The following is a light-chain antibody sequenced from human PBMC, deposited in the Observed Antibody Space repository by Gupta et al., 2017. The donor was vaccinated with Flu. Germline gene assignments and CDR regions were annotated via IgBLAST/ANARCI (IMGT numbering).Light chain of an antibody. V-gene: IGKV2-30*01. CDR3: MQGSRWPWA. Sequence: DVVLTQSPLSLPVTLGQPASISCRSSQSLVYSDGNIYLHWIQQRPGQSPRRLIYQVSHRESGVPDRLSGSGSGTDFTLKISRVEAEDVGIYYCMQGSRWPWAFGQGTRVEIK. CDR2: QVS. CDR1: QSLVYSDGNIY. J-gene: IGKJ1*01.